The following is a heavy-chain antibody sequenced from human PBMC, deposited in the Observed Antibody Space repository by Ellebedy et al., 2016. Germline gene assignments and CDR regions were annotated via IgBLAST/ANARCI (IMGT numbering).Heavy chain of an antibody. V-gene: IGHV3-23*01. CDR2: ISGSGGST. CDR1: GFTFSSYA. J-gene: IGHJ4*02. CDR3: AKDYYYDSSGYLTPSSLFDY. D-gene: IGHD3-22*01. Sequence: GESLKISCAASGFTFSSYAMSWVRQAPGKGLEWVSAISGSGGSTYYADSVKGRFTISRDNSKNTLYLQMNSLRAEDTAVYYCAKDYYYDSSGYLTPSSLFDYWGQGTLVTVSS.